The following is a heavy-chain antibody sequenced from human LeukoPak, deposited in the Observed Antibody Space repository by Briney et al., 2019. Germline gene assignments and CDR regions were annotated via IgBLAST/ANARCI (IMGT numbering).Heavy chain of an antibody. CDR1: GFTFSDYY. J-gene: IGHJ5*02. D-gene: IGHD2-15*01. V-gene: IGHV3-11*01. CDR3: AREHSGGSCLDP. CDR2: ISSSGSTI. Sequence: GGSLRLSYAASGFTFSDYYMSWIRQAPGKGLEWVSYISSSGSTIYYADSVKGRFTISRDNAKNSLYLKMNSLRAEDTAVYYCAREHSGGSCLDPWGQGTLVTVSS.